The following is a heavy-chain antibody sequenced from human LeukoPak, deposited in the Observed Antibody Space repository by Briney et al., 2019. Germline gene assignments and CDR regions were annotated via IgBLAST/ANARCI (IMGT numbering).Heavy chain of an antibody. J-gene: IGHJ4*02. Sequence: ASVKVSCKASGYTFTSYGISWVRQAPGPGLEWMGWISAYNGNTNYAQKLQGRVTMTTDTSTSTAYMEVRSLRSDDTAVYYCARDQSKGLRFLEWLSTSDYWGQGTLVTVSS. D-gene: IGHD3-3*01. V-gene: IGHV1-18*01. CDR1: GYTFTSYG. CDR3: ARDQSKGLRFLEWLSTSDY. CDR2: ISAYNGNT.